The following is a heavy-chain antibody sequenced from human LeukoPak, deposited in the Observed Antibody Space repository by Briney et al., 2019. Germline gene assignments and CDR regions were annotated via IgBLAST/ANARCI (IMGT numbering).Heavy chain of an antibody. D-gene: IGHD3-10*01. J-gene: IGHJ4*02. V-gene: IGHV1-69*13. Sequence: SVKVSCKASGGTFISYAISWVRQAPGQGLEWMGGIIPIFGTANYAQKFQGRVTITADESTSTAYMELSSLRSEDTAVYYCAVWFAELGFFDYWGQGTLVTVSS. CDR2: IIPIFGTA. CDR3: AVWFAELGFFDY. CDR1: GGTFISYA.